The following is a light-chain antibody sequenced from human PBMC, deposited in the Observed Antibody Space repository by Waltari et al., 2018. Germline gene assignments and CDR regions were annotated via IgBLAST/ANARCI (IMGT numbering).Light chain of an antibody. CDR1: NNDVGTYDL. Sequence: QSVLTQPASMSASPGQSITISCTATNNDVGTYDLFSWYQQHPGRAPKPLIVQGTKRPSDVSGRVACSKAADTASLTISGLQPEDEADYYCCSYAGTWLCGGGTKVTVL. CDR3: CSYAGTWL. CDR2: QGT. J-gene: IGLJ3*02. V-gene: IGLV2-23*01.